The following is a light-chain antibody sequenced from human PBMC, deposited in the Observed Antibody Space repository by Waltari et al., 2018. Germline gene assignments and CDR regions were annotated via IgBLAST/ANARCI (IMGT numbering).Light chain of an antibody. J-gene: IGLJ2*01. CDR1: INDVGGHNS. Sequence: QSALTQPASVSGSPGQSVTLFCTGTINDVGGHNSVPWYQEHPGQAPRVIIYDVSDRPSGVSDRFSGSKSGNTASLTISGLQAEDEADYYCSSQSSNNVVLFGGGTKLTVL. CDR3: SSQSSNNVVL. V-gene: IGLV2-14*01. CDR2: DVS.